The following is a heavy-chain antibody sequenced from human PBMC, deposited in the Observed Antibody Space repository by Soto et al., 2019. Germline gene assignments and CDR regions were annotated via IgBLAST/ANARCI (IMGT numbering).Heavy chain of an antibody. D-gene: IGHD4-17*01. J-gene: IGHJ6*02. V-gene: IGHV4-59*01. CDR3: ARAGIDYGGNSFDYYYYGMDV. CDR2: IYYSGST. Sequence: KPSETLSLTCTVSGGSISGYYWSWIRQPPGKGLEWIGYIYYSGSTNYNPSLKSRVTISVDTSKNQFSLKLSSVTAADTAVYYCARAGIDYGGNSFDYYYYGMDVWGQGTSVTVSS. CDR1: GGSISGYY.